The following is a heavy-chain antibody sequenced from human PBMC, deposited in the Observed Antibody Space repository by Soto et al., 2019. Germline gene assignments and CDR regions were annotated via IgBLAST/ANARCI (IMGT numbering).Heavy chain of an antibody. CDR2: IYAGTIT. CDR3: ARIPYDNSGTIFDY. Sequence: GGSLRLSCAVSGITVSSYYMNWVRQAAGKGLEWVSVIYAGTITYYADSVKGRFTIYRDNSKNTLNLEMNSLRVEDTAVYYCARIPYDNSGTIFDYWGQGTLVTVSS. J-gene: IGHJ4*02. CDR1: GITVSSYY. D-gene: IGHD3-22*01. V-gene: IGHV3-53*01.